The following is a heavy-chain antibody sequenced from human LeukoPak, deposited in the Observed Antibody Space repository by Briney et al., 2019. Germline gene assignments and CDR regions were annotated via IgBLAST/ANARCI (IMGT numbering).Heavy chain of an antibody. J-gene: IGHJ6*03. V-gene: IGHV1-58*01. CDR2: IVVGSGNT. Sequence: SVNVSCKASGFTFTSSAVQWVRQARGQRLEWIGWIVVGSGNTNYAQKFQERVTITRDMSTSTAYMELSSLRSEDTAVYYCAAGVGLYYYMDVWGKGTTVTVSS. CDR3: AAGVGLYYYMDV. CDR1: GFTFTSSA.